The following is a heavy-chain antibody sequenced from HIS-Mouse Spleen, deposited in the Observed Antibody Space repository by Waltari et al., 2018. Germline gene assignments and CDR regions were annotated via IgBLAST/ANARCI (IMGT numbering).Heavy chain of an antibody. D-gene: IGHD7-27*01. CDR3: ARGGPGVLFDY. Sequence: QVQLQQWGAGLLKPSETLSLTCAVYGGSFSGYYWSGIRQPPGKGLEWIGEINHSGSTNYNPSLKSRVTISVDTSKNQFSLKLSSVTAADTAVYYCARGGPGVLFDYWGQGTLVTVSS. V-gene: IGHV4-34*01. CDR1: GGSFSGYY. CDR2: INHSGST. J-gene: IGHJ4*02.